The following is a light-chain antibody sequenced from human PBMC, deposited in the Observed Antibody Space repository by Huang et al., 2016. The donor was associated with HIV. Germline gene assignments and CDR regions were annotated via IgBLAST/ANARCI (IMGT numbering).Light chain of an antibody. V-gene: IGKV1-6*01. J-gene: IGKJ3*01. Sequence: AIQMTQSTSSLSASLGDRVSITCRASQGIRNDLGWYQQKPGKAPKLLIYAASTLQSGVPSRLSGSGSGTDFTLTISSLQPEDFATYYCLQDYTYPLTFGPGTKVDIK. CDR3: LQDYTYPLT. CDR1: QGIRND. CDR2: AAS.